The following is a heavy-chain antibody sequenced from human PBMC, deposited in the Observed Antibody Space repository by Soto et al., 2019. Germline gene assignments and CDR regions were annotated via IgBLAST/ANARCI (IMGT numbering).Heavy chain of an antibody. D-gene: IGHD6-13*01. CDR2: ISGSGGST. V-gene: IGHV3-23*01. CDR1: GFTFSSYA. CDR3: LAAGTDIYYYGMDV. J-gene: IGHJ6*02. Sequence: PGGSLRLSCAASGFTFSSYAMSWVRQAPGKGLEWVSAISGSGGSTYYADSVKGRFTISRDNSKNTLYLQMNSLRAEDTAVYYALAAGTDIYYYGMDVWGQGTTVTVSS.